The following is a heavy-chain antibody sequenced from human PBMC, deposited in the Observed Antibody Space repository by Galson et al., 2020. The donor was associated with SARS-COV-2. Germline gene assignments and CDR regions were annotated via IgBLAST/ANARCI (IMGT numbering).Heavy chain of an antibody. Sequence: ASVKVSCKVSAYTLTELSMHWVRQAPAKGLEWMGGFDPEDGETIYAQKFQGRVTMTEDTSTDTAYMELSSLRSEDTAVYYCATGPVAAGTRPNWFDPWGQGTLVTVSS. D-gene: IGHD6-19*01. J-gene: IGHJ5*02. CDR1: AYTLTELS. CDR3: ATGPVAAGTRPNWFDP. V-gene: IGHV1-24*01. CDR2: FDPEDGET.